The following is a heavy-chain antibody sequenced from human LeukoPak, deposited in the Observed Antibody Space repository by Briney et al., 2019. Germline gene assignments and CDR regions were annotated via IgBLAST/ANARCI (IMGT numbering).Heavy chain of an antibody. CDR3: ARRMVYAFEFDY. Sequence: SETLSLTCAVYGGSFSGYYWSWIRQPPGKGLEWIGEINHSGSTNYNPSLKSRVTISVDTSKNQFSLKLSSVTAADTAVYYRARRMVYAFEFDYWGQGTLVTVSS. V-gene: IGHV4-34*01. CDR2: INHSGST. D-gene: IGHD2-8*01. J-gene: IGHJ4*02. CDR1: GGSFSGYY.